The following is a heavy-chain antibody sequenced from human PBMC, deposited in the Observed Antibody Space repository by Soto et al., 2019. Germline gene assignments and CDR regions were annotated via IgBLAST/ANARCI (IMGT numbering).Heavy chain of an antibody. D-gene: IGHD3-3*01. CDR3: AKDSWAIFGVPAGEYYAMDV. V-gene: IGHV3-23*01. CDR1: GFTFENYA. J-gene: IGHJ6*01. CDR2: ISGSGGTT. Sequence: VQLLESGGAPVQSGGSLRLSCVASGFTFENYAMSWVRQAPGKGLEWVSAISGSGGTTYYSDSVKGRFTISRDNSKNTVYLQMNDLRVEDAAEYFCAKDSWAIFGVPAGEYYAMDVW.